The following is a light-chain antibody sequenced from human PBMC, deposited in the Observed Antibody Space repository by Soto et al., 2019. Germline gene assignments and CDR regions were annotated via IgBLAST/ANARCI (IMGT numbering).Light chain of an antibody. J-gene: IGKJ2*03. CDR3: QHYNNWPPYS. CDR2: GAS. CDR1: QDVSTN. Sequence: ETVMTQSLDTLSVSPGESATLSCRASQDVSTNLAWFHHKPGQTPRLVLYGASKRATGIPARFSGSGSGRHFTLTISSLQSEDFGVYYCQHYNNWPPYSFGQGTKVDIK. V-gene: IGKV3-15*01.